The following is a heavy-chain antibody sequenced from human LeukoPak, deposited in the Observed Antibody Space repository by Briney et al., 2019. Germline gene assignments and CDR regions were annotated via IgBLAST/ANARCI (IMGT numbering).Heavy chain of an antibody. CDR2: INPNSGGT. J-gene: IGHJ6*04. Sequence: ASVKVSFTASGYTFTVYYMHWVRQALGQGLEWMGWINPNSGGTNYAQKFQGWVTMTRDTSISTAYMELSRLRSDDTAVYYCARGRGGTMVRGEYGMDVWGKGTTVTVSS. CDR3: ARGRGGTMVRGEYGMDV. CDR1: GYTFTVYY. V-gene: IGHV1-2*04. D-gene: IGHD3-10*01.